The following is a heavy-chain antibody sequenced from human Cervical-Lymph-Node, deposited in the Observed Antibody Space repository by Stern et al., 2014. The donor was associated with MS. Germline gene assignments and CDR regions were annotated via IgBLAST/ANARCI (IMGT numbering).Heavy chain of an antibody. CDR2: ISYDGSNQ. J-gene: IGHJ6*02. CDR3: AKDLGGSYYHYYYGMDV. CDR1: GFTFSSYG. Sequence: DQLVESGGGVVQPGRSLRLSCAASGFTFSSYGMLWVRQAPGKGLEWVAVISYDGSNQYYADSVKGRFTISRDNSKNTLYLQMNSLRAEDTAVYYCAKDLGGSYYHYYYGMDVWGQGTTVTVSS. D-gene: IGHD1-26*01. V-gene: IGHV3-30*18.